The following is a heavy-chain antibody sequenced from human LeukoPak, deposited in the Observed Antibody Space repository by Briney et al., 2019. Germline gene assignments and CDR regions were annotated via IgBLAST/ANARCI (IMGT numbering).Heavy chain of an antibody. D-gene: IGHD6-19*01. CDR2: INAGNGNT. Sequence: GASMKVSCKASGYTFTSYTMHWVRQAPGQRLEWMGWINAGNGNTKYSQKFQGRVTITRDTSASTGYMEVSSLRSEDTAVYYCAMQDSPYSSGWYGYWGQGTLVTVSS. CDR1: GYTFTSYT. CDR3: AMQDSPYSSGWYGY. J-gene: IGHJ4*02. V-gene: IGHV1-3*01.